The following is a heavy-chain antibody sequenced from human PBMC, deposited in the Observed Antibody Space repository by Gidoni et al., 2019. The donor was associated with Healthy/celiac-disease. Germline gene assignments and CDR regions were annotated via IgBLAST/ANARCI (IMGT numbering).Heavy chain of an antibody. CDR3: ARVGGLGTMILPGAFDI. V-gene: IGHV3-21*01. J-gene: IGHJ3*02. CDR1: GFTFSSYS. CDR2: ISSSSSYI. Sequence: EVQLVESGGGLVKPGGSLRLSCAASGFTFSSYSMNWVRQAPGKGLEWVSSISSSSSYIYYADSVKGRFTISRDNAKNSLYLQMNSLRAEDTAVYYCARVGGLGTMILPGAFDIWGQGTMVTVSS. D-gene: IGHD3-22*01.